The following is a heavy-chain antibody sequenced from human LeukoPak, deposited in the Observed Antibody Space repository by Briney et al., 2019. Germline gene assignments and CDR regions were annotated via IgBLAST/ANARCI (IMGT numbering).Heavy chain of an antibody. CDR3: ARDFDWLFDY. Sequence: GGSLRLSCAAFGFTFSDYYMSWIRQAQGKGLEWVANIKQDGSEKYYVDSVKGRFTISRDNAKNSLYLQMNSLRAEDTAVHYCARDFDWLFDYWGQGTLVTVSS. J-gene: IGHJ4*02. V-gene: IGHV3-7*04. CDR1: GFTFSDYY. CDR2: IKQDGSEK. D-gene: IGHD3-9*01.